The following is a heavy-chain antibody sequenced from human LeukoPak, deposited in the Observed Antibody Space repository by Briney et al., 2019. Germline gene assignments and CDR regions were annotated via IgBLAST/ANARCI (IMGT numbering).Heavy chain of an antibody. V-gene: IGHV1-2*02. CDR1: GYTFTAYY. J-gene: IGHJ4*02. CDR3: ARAYGSGSSYRPDY. CDR2: INPNSGGT. D-gene: IGHD3-10*01. Sequence: GASVKVSCKASGYTFTAYYMHWVRQAPGQGLEWMGWINPNSGGTNSSQEFQDRVTLTRDTSISTAYMELSSLRSDDTAVYYCARAYGSGSSYRPDYWGQGTLVTVSS.